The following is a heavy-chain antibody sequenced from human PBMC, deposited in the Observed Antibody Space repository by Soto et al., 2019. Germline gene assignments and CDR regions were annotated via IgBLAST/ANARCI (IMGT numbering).Heavy chain of an antibody. Sequence: EVQLVESGGGLVKPGGSLRLSCAASGFTFSNAWMSWVRQAPGKGLEWVGRIKSKTDGGTIDYATPVKGRFTISRDDSKNTLYLQMNSLKTEDTAVYYCTTTPEWLLPDTFDIWGQGTMVTVSS. CDR1: GFTFSNAW. CDR3: TTTPEWLLPDTFDI. J-gene: IGHJ3*02. V-gene: IGHV3-15*01. CDR2: IKSKTDGGTI. D-gene: IGHD3-3*01.